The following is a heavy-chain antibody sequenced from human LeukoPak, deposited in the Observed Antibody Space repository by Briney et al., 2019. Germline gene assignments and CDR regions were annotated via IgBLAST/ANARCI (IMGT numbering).Heavy chain of an antibody. CDR1: GFTFSCYS. Sequence: KPGGSLRLSCAASGFTFSCYSMNWVRQAPGKGLEWVSSISSSSSYIYYADSVKGRFTISRDNAKNSLYLQMNSLRAEDTAVYYCAREVTTPSPSAFDIWGQGTMVTVSS. V-gene: IGHV3-21*01. CDR3: AREVTTPSPSAFDI. D-gene: IGHD4-17*01. CDR2: ISSSSSYI. J-gene: IGHJ3*02.